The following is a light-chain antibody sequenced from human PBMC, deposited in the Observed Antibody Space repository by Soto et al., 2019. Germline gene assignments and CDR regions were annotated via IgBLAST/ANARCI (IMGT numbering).Light chain of an antibody. V-gene: IGLV1-44*01. CDR2: GIN. CDR3: AAWDDSLDGVV. J-gene: IGLJ2*01. Sequence: QSVLTQAPSASGTPGQRVTISCSGSSSNIGANTVNWYLQLPGTAPKLLIYGINQRPSGVPDRFSGSKSGTSASLAISGLQSEDEADYYCAAWDDSLDGVVFGGGTNLTVL. CDR1: SSNIGANT.